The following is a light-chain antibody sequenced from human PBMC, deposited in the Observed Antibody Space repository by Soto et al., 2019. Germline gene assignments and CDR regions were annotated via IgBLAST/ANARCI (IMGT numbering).Light chain of an antibody. Sequence: NFMLTQPHSVSESPGKTVTISCTRSSGSIASNYVQWYQQRPGSAPTTVISEDNQRPSGVPDRFSGSIDSSSNSASLTISGLKTEDEADYYCQSYDSSISYVFGTGTK. CDR3: QSYDSSISYV. J-gene: IGLJ1*01. V-gene: IGLV6-57*04. CDR2: EDN. CDR1: SGSIASNY.